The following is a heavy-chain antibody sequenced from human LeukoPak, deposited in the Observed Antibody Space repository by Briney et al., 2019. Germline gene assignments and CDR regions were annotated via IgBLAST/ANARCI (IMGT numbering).Heavy chain of an antibody. V-gene: IGHV1-46*01. CDR3: ARGSGSYERNAFDI. D-gene: IGHD1-26*01. CDR1: GYTFTSLY. J-gene: IGHJ3*02. Sequence: GASVKVSCKASGYTFTSLYIHWVRQAPGQGLEWMGIINPRGGSASSAQKFQGRVTLTRDTSTSTVYMELSSLRFQDTAVYYCARGSGSYERNAFDIWGQGTMVTVSS. CDR2: INPRGGSA.